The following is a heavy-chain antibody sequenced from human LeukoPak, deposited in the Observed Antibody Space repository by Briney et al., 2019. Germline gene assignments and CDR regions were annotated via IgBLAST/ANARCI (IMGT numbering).Heavy chain of an antibody. CDR1: GGSITSSSYY. J-gene: IGHJ4*02. CDR3: ARHGGTRVTLVEVYYFDY. V-gene: IGHV4-39*01. CDR2: VYYTGGA. Sequence: SETLSLTCSVSGGSITSSSYYWGWIRQPPEKGLEWIGSVYYTGGAYYSPSLKSRVTISVDTSKNQFSLKLSSVTAADTAVYYCARHGGTRVTLVEVYYFDYWGQGSLVTVSS. D-gene: IGHD4-11*01.